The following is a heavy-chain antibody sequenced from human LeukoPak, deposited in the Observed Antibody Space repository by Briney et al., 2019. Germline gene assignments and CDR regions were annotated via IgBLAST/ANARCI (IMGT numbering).Heavy chain of an antibody. CDR1: GFTFSSYA. D-gene: IGHD1-14*01. Sequence: GGSLRLSCAASGFTFSSYAMHWVRQAPGKGLEWVAVISYDGSNKYYADSVKGRFTISRDNSKNTLYPQMNSLRAEDTAVYYCARDSWYPVGSWFDYWGQGTLVTVSS. J-gene: IGHJ4*02. V-gene: IGHV3-30-3*01. CDR2: ISYDGSNK. CDR3: ARDSWYPVGSWFDY.